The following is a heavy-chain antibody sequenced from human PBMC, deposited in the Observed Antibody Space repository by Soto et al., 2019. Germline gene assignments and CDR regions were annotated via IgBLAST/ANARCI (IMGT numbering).Heavy chain of an antibody. CDR2: TSDDGNNK. CDR3: ARDLHDFWSVFGY. V-gene: IGHV3-30-3*01. J-gene: IGHJ4*02. Sequence: PGGSLRLSCAVSGFTFRNHAMHWVRQAPGKGLEWVAVTSDDGNNKYYADSVKGRFTISRDNSKNTLHLQMNSLRADDTAVYYCARDLHDFWSVFGYWGQGTLVTVSS. D-gene: IGHD3-3*01. CDR1: GFTFRNHA.